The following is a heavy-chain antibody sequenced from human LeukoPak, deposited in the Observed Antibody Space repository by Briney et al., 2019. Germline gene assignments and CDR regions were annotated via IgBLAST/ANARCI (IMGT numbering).Heavy chain of an antibody. CDR3: AKTPNPYGSGSYVGGNWFDP. CDR2: ITGSVGTT. CDR1: GFTFSSYA. J-gene: IGHJ5*02. V-gene: IGHV3-23*01. D-gene: IGHD3-10*01. Sequence: GGSLRLSCAASGFTFSSYAMSWVRQAPGEGLEWVSAITGSVGTTYYADSVKGRFTISRDNSKNTLYLQMNSLRAEDTAVYYCAKTPNPYGSGSYVGGNWFDPWGQGTLVTVSS.